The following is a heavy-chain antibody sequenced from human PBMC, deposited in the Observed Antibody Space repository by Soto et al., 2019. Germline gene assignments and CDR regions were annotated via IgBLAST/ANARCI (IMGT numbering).Heavy chain of an antibody. J-gene: IGHJ3*02. V-gene: IGHV3-9*01. Sequence: EVQLVESGGGLVQPGRSLRLSCAASGFTFDDYAMHWVRQAPGKGLEWVSGISWNSGSIGYADSVKGRFTISRDNAKNSLYLQMNSLRAEDTALYYCAKDIVLMVYAKGAFDIWGQGTMVTVSS. CDR1: GFTFDDYA. CDR2: ISWNSGSI. D-gene: IGHD2-8*01. CDR3: AKDIVLMVYAKGAFDI.